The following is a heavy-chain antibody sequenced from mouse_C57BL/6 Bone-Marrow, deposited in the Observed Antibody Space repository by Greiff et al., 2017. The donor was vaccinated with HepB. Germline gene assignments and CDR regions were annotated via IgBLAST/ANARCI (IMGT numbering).Heavy chain of an antibody. Sequence: EVQRVESVAELVRPGASVKLSCTASGFNIKNTYMHWVKQRPEQGLEWIGRIDPANGNTKYAPKFQGKATITADTSSNTAYLQLSSLTSEDTAIYYCARGYYGSSYEDAMDYWGQGTSVTVSS. V-gene: IGHV14-3*01. J-gene: IGHJ4*01. CDR1: GFNIKNTY. CDR2: IDPANGNT. D-gene: IGHD1-1*01. CDR3: ARGYYGSSYEDAMDY.